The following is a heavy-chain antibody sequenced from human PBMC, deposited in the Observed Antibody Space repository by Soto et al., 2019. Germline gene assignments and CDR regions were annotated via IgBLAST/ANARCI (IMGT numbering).Heavy chain of an antibody. D-gene: IGHD6-13*01. CDR3: ARASYSSSWAPFDY. J-gene: IGHJ4*02. Sequence: EVQLVESGGGLVQPGGSLRLSCAASGFTVSSHYMSWVRQAPGKGLEWVSVIYSGGSTYYADSVKGRFTISRDNSKNTLYLQMNSLRAEDTAVYYCARASYSSSWAPFDYWGQGTLVTVSS. CDR1: GFTVSSHY. CDR2: IYSGGST. V-gene: IGHV3-66*01.